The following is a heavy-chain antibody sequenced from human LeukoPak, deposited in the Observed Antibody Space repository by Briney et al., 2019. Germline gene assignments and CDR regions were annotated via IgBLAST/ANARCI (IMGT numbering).Heavy chain of an antibody. CDR3: ARKRYPGRLGALDI. V-gene: IGHV3-23*01. D-gene: IGHD3-9*01. CDR2: ISGSGGST. Sequence: GGSLRLSCAASGFTFSSYAMSWVRQAPGKGLEWVSAISGSGGSTYYADSVKGRFTISRDNSKNTLYLQMNSLRAEDTAVYYCARKRYPGRLGALDIWGQGTMVTVSS. CDR1: GFTFSSYA. J-gene: IGHJ3*02.